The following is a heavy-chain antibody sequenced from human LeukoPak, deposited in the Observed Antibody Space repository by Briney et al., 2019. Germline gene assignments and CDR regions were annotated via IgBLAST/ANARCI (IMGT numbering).Heavy chain of an antibody. J-gene: IGHJ4*02. Sequence: SETLSLTCSVSGASINTHYWTWIRQPAGKGLEWIGRIYISGTTNYSPPLEGRVTMSVDTSKNQFSLNLISVTAADTAVYYCARALNPLPGTYYFDDWGQGTLVTVSS. CDR3: ARALNPLPGTYYFDD. CDR2: IYISGTT. D-gene: IGHD2-15*01. V-gene: IGHV4-4*07. CDR1: GASINTHY.